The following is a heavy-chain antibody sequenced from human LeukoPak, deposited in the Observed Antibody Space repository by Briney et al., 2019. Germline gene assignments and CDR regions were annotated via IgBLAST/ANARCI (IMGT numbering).Heavy chain of an antibody. CDR1: GYTFTGYY. V-gene: IGHV1-2*02. D-gene: IGHD4-23*01. J-gene: IGHJ4*02. CDR3: ARGMTTVALPPGY. Sequence: ASVKVSCKASGYTFTGYYMHWVRQAPGQGLEWMGWINPNSGGTNYARKFQGRVTMTRDTSISTAYMELSRLRSDDTAVYYCARGMTTVALPPGYWGQGTLVTVSS. CDR2: INPNSGGT.